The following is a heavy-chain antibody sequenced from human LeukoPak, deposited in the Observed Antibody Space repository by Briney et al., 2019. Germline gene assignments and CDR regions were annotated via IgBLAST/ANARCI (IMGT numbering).Heavy chain of an antibody. J-gene: IGHJ4*02. CDR2: IWFDGTNK. CDR3: ARDRGVAAHLDY. D-gene: IGHD5-12*01. Sequence: GGSLRLSCAASGFTFSNYGMHWVRQGPGKGLEWVAVIWFDGTNKYYADSVRGRFTISRDNSKNTLYLQMSSLRAEDTAVYYCARDRGVAAHLDYWGQGTLVTVSS. V-gene: IGHV3-33*01. CDR1: GFTFSNYG.